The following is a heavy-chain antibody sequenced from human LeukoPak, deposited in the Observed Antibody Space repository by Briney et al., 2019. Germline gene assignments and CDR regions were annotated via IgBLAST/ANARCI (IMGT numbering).Heavy chain of an antibody. CDR2: INHSGST. CDR1: GGSFSGYY. Sequence: SETLSLTCAVYGGSFSGYYWSWIRQPPGKGLEWIGEINHSGSTNYNPSLKSRVTISVDTSKNQFSLKLSSVTAADTAVYYCARGLVRAYYYDSSGYYHFDYWGQGTLVTVSS. J-gene: IGHJ4*02. V-gene: IGHV4-34*01. CDR3: ARGLVRAYYYDSSGYYHFDY. D-gene: IGHD3-22*01.